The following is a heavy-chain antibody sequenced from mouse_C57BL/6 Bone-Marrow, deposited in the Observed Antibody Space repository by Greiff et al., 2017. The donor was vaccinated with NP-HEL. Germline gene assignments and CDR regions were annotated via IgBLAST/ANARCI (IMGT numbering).Heavy chain of an antibody. CDR1: GFTFSSYG. V-gene: IGHV5-6*01. Sequence: EVQLQESGGDLVKPGGSLKLSCAASGFTFSSYGMSWVRQTPDKRLEWVATISSGGSYTYYPDSVKGRFTISRDNAKNTLYLQMSSLKSEDTAMYYCARDYYYGSSNFDYWGQGTTLTVSS. J-gene: IGHJ2*01. D-gene: IGHD1-1*01. CDR2: ISSGGSYT. CDR3: ARDYYYGSSNFDY.